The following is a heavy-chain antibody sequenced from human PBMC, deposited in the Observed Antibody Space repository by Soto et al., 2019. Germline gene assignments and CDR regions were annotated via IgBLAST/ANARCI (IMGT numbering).Heavy chain of an antibody. D-gene: IGHD1-26*01. Sequence: GSLILSCAASGFSLRDYGMHWVRQAPGKGLEYVAAVSDDGSEQYYADSVRGRFTISRDNSKNTVYLQLDSLTTGDTAVYYCARDPTGGYFHYDYWGQGALVTVSS. V-gene: IGHV3-30*17. CDR1: GFSLRDYG. CDR2: VSDDGSEQ. J-gene: IGHJ4*02. CDR3: ARDPTGGYFHYDY.